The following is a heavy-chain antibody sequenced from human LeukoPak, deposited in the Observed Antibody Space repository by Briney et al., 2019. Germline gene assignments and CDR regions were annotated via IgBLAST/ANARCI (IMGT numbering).Heavy chain of an antibody. Sequence: SETLSLTCTASGGSLSSDYWSWIRQPPGKGLEWIGYVSYSGSTNYNPSLNSRLTISLDTSKTRFSLKLSSVTAADTAKYFCARYIRGPDYYIDVWGRETTVTVSS. V-gene: IGHV4-59*01. J-gene: IGHJ6*03. CDR3: ARYIRGPDYYIDV. CDR1: GGSLSSDY. D-gene: IGHD1-14*01. CDR2: VSYSGST.